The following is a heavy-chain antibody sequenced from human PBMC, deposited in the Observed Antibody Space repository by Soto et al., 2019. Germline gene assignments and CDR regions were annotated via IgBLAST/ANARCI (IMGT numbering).Heavy chain of an antibody. Sequence: GGSLRLSCAASGFTFSSYAMSWVRQAPGKGLEWVSAISGSGGSTYYADSVKGRFTISRDNSKNTLYLQMNSLRAEDTAVYYYAKTPRAYSSSWYYFDYWGQGTLVTVSS. D-gene: IGHD6-13*01. CDR3: AKTPRAYSSSWYYFDY. CDR1: GFTFSSYA. J-gene: IGHJ4*02. CDR2: ISGSGGST. V-gene: IGHV3-23*01.